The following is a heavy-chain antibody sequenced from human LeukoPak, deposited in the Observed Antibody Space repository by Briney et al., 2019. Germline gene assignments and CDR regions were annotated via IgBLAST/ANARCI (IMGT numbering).Heavy chain of an antibody. J-gene: IGHJ4*02. CDR2: IYYSGST. CDR1: GGSISSSSYY. Sequence: SETLSLTCTVSGGSISSSSYYWGWLRQPPGKGLEWIGSIYYSGSTYYNPSLKSRVTISVDTSKNQFSLKLSSVTAADTAVYYCARRDGYNTIDYWGQGTLVTVSS. V-gene: IGHV4-39*01. D-gene: IGHD5-24*01. CDR3: ARRDGYNTIDY.